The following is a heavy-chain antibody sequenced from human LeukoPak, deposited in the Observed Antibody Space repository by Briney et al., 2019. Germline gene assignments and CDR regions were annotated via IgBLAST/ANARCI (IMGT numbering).Heavy chain of an antibody. CDR1: GGAFSGYY. CDR3: ARGGSSSYY. J-gene: IGHJ4*02. CDR2: INHSGST. Sequence: SETLSLTCAVYGGAFSGYYWSWIRQPSGKGLEWIGEINHSGSTNYNPSLKSRLTISVDTSKNQFSLKLSSVTAAHTAAYYCARGGSSSYYWGQGTLVTLSS. V-gene: IGHV4-34*01. D-gene: IGHD6-6*01.